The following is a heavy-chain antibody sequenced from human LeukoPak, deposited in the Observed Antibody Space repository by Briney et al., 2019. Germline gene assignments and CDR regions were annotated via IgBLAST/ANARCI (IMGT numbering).Heavy chain of an antibody. D-gene: IGHD3-3*01. Sequence: GASVKLSCKASGYTFTGHYMHWVRQAPGQGLEWMGWINPNSGGTKYAQKFQGRVTLTRDTSISTAYMELSRLRCDDTAMYYCARSYDFWSGPPFDPWGQGTLVTVSS. CDR2: INPNSGGT. CDR3: ARSYDFWSGPPFDP. CDR1: GYTFTGHY. J-gene: IGHJ5*02. V-gene: IGHV1-2*02.